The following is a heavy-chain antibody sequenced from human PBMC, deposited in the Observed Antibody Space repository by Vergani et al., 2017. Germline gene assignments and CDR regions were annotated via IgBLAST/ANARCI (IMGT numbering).Heavy chain of an antibody. J-gene: IGHJ4*02. CDR3: AKEGLGFGELIDY. V-gene: IGHV3-23*01. CDR1: EFTFSNYA. Sequence: EVQLLESGGGLVQPGGSLRLTCAASEFTFSNYAMNWVRQAPGKGLEWVSGISGSGVSAYYTDSVKGRFTISRDNSKNMLFLQMNNLRTEDTAIYYCAKEGLGFGELIDYWGQGTLVTVSS. D-gene: IGHD3-10*01. CDR2: ISGSGVSA.